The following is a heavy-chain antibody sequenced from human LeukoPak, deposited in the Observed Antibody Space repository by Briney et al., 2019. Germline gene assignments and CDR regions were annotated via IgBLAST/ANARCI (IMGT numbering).Heavy chain of an antibody. CDR2: IWNDGSNK. D-gene: IGHD3-9*01. J-gene: IGHJ5*02. CDR3: ARANDILTGYHYGGLHWFDP. CDR1: GFTFSSYG. Sequence: PGGSLRLSCAASGFTFSSYGMHWVRQAPGKGLEWVAVIWNDGSNKYYADSVKGRFTISRDNSKNTLYLQMNSLRAEDTAVYYCARANDILTGYHYGGLHWFDPWGQGTLVTVSS. V-gene: IGHV3-33*01.